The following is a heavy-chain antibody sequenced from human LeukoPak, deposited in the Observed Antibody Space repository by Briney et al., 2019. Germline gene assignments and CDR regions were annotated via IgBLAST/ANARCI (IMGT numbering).Heavy chain of an antibody. CDR2: IIPIFGTA. J-gene: IGHJ3*02. CDR3: AKPAGDGYNSRFDAFDI. D-gene: IGHD5-24*01. CDR1: GGTFSSYA. Sequence: GASVKVSCKASGGTFSSYAISWVRQAPGQGLEWMGGIIPIFGTANYAQKFQGRVTITTDESTSTAYMELSSLRSEDTAVYYCAKPAGDGYNSRFDAFDIWGQGTMVIVSS. V-gene: IGHV1-69*05.